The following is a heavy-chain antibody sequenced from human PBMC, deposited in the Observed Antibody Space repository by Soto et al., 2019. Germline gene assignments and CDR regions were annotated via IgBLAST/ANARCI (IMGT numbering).Heavy chain of an antibody. CDR2: IFYSGSS. Sequence: SETLSLTCTVSGGSINSDYYWSWIRQHPGKGLEWVGYIFYSGSSYYNPSLKSRITISVDTSKNQSSLKLSSVTAADTAVYYCARLTTVSYFDSWGLGTLVTVSS. V-gene: IGHV4-31*03. CDR1: GGSINSDYY. J-gene: IGHJ4*02. CDR3: ARLTTVSYFDS. D-gene: IGHD4-17*01.